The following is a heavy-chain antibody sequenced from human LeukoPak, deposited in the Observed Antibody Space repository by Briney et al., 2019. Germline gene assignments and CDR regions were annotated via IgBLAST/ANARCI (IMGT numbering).Heavy chain of an antibody. CDR2: IYYSGST. CDR3: ARWTAAGTGGFDY. V-gene: IGHV4-28*01. Sequence: SETLSLTCAVSGYSISSSNWWGWIRQPPGKGLEWIGYIYYSGSTYYNPSLKSRVTMSVDTSKNQFSLKLSSVTAVDTAVYYCARWTAAGTGGFDYWGQGALVTVSS. CDR1: GYSISSSNW. D-gene: IGHD6-13*01. J-gene: IGHJ4*02.